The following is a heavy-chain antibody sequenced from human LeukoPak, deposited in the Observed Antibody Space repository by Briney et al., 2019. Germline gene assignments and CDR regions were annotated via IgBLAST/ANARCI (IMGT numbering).Heavy chain of an antibody. Sequence: GGSLSLSCAASGFTFSSYSMNWVRQAPGKWLEWISYMSSSGSTMYYADSVKGRFTISRDNAKNSLYLQMNSLRAEDTAVYYCARDLGFSNWGQGTLVTVSS. J-gene: IGHJ4*02. D-gene: IGHD3-3*02. CDR2: MSSSGSTM. CDR3: ARDLGFSN. V-gene: IGHV3-48*01. CDR1: GFTFSSYS.